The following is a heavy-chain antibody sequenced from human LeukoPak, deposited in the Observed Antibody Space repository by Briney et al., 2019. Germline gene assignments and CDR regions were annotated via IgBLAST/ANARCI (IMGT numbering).Heavy chain of an antibody. CDR2: IYSGGST. Sequence: GGSLRLSCAASGFTVSSNYMSWVRQAPGKGLEWVSVIYSGGSTYYADSVKGRFSISRDNSKNTLYLQMNSLRAEDTAVYYCARDSDWAYFDYWGQGTLVTVSS. CDR1: GFTVSSNY. V-gene: IGHV3-66*02. J-gene: IGHJ4*02. CDR3: ARDSDWAYFDY. D-gene: IGHD3-9*01.